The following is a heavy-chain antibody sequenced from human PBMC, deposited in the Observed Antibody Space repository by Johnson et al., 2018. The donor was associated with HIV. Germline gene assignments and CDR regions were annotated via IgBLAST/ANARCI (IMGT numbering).Heavy chain of an antibody. Sequence: EVQLVESGGGLVQPGRSLRLSCAASGFTFDDYAMHWVRQAPGKGLEWVSAIGTAGDTYYPGSVKGRFTISRENAKNSLYLQMNSLRAGDTAVYYCARVGYHDAFDIWGQGTMVTVSS. V-gene: IGHV3-13*01. CDR2: IGTAGDT. J-gene: IGHJ3*02. D-gene: IGHD3-16*02. CDR1: GFTFDDYA. CDR3: ARVGYHDAFDI.